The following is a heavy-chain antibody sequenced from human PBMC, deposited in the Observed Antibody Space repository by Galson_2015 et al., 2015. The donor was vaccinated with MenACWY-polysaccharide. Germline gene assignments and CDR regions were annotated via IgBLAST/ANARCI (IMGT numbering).Heavy chain of an antibody. CDR3: AKDFGRQVFGPAH. D-gene: IGHD2-21*01. Sequence: SLRLSCAVSGFTFSIYGMYWVRQAPGQGLEFVSTIAGSGGGISYADSVKGRFTISRDNSRNTLFLQMTSLRVEDTAVYYCAKDFGRQVFGPAHWGQGTLVTVSS. V-gene: IGHV3-64D*08. CDR1: GFTFSIYG. CDR2: IAGSGGGI. J-gene: IGHJ4*02.